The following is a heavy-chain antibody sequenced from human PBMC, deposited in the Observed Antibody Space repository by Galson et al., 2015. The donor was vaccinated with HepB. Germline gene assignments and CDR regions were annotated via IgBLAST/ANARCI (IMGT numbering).Heavy chain of an antibody. V-gene: IGHV3-30*18. CDR1: GFTFSSYG. D-gene: IGHD5-18*01. J-gene: IGHJ4*02. Sequence: SLRPSCAASGFTFSSYGMHWVRQAPGKGLEWVAVISYDGSNKYYADSVKGRFTISRDNSKNTLYLQMNSLRAEDTAVYYCAKATVSGYSYGWCDYWGQGTLVTVSS. CDR3: AKATVSGYSYGWCDY. CDR2: ISYDGSNK.